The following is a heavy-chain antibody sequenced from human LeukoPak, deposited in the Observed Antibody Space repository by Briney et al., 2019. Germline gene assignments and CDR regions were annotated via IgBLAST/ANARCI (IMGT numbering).Heavy chain of an antibody. CDR2: ISAYNGNT. D-gene: IGHD3-22*01. J-gene: IGHJ4*02. CDR3: ARDRQLGSSGYYAAY. V-gene: IGHV1-18*01. Sequence: GASVKVSFKSSAYTFTFYGISWVRQPPGQGLELMGWISAYNGNTNYAQKVQGRVTLTTETSTSTAYMELRSLRSDDTAVYYCARDRQLGSSGYYAAYWGQGTLVTVSS. CDR1: AYTFTFYG.